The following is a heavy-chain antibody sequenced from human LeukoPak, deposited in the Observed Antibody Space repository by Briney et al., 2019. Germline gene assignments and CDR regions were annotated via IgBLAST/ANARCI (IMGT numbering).Heavy chain of an antibody. CDR2: INSDGSRT. D-gene: IGHD2-2*02. Sequence: GGSLRLACAASGFTFTIYWMHWVRHAQGKGLVWVSRINSDGSRTSHADSVKGRFTISRDNAKNTLYLQMNSLRAEDTAVYYCARVDCSSTSCYKEADYYYYGMDAWGQGTTVTVSS. CDR1: GFTFTIYW. V-gene: IGHV3-74*01. CDR3: ARVDCSSTSCYKEADYYYYGMDA. J-gene: IGHJ6*02.